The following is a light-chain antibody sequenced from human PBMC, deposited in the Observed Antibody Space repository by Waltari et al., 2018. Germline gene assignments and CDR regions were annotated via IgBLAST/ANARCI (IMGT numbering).Light chain of an antibody. CDR1: QSVSTY. Sequence: EIVMTQSPGTLSVSPGERATLSCRASQSVSTYVAWYQHKPGQAPSLLIYGASTRATGVPARFSGSGSGTEFTLTISSLQSEDFAMYYCQQYNSWPPATFGQGTKLEIK. CDR3: QQYNSWPPAT. CDR2: GAS. V-gene: IGKV3-15*01. J-gene: IGKJ2*01.